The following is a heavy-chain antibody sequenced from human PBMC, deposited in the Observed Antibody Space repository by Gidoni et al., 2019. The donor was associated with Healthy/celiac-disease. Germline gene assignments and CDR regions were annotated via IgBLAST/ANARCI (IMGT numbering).Heavy chain of an antibody. Sequence: QVQLVASGGGVVQPGRSLRLSCAASGFTFSSYAMHWVRQAPGKGLEWVAVISYDGSNKYYADAVKGRFTISRDNSKNTLYMQMNSLRAEDTAVYYCARDAYYDILTGYWQYGMDVWGQGTTVTVSS. D-gene: IGHD3-9*01. CDR3: ARDAYYDILTGYWQYGMDV. CDR1: GFTFSSYA. V-gene: IGHV3-30-3*01. CDR2: ISYDGSNK. J-gene: IGHJ6*02.